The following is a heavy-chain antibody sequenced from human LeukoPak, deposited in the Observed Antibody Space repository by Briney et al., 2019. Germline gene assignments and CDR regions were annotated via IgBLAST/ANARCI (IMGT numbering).Heavy chain of an antibody. J-gene: IGHJ4*02. V-gene: IGHV4-59*12. D-gene: IGHD1-26*01. CDR2: IYYSGST. Sequence: SETLSLTCTVSGGSISSYYWSWIRQPPGKGLEWIGYIYYSGSTYYNPSLKSRVTISVDTSKNQFSLKLSSVTAADTAVYYCARGGPRWELPQTDYWGQGTLVTVSS. CDR3: ARGGPRWELPQTDY. CDR1: GGSISSYY.